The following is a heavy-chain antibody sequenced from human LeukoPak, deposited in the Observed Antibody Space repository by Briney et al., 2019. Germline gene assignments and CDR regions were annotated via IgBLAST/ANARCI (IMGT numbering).Heavy chain of an antibody. Sequence: ASVKVSCKASGYTFTSYYMHWVRQSPGQGPEGMGIINPSGGSTTYAQRFQGRVTVTRDTSTSTVYMVLSSLRSEDTAVYYCARESDGHNGYGFDIWGQGTMVTISS. V-gene: IGHV1-46*01. CDR1: GYTFTSYY. CDR3: ARESDGHNGYGFDI. CDR2: INPSGGST. J-gene: IGHJ3*02. D-gene: IGHD5-24*01.